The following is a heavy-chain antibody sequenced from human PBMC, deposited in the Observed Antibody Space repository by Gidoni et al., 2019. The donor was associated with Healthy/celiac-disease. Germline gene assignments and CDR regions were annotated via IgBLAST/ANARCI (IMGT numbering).Heavy chain of an antibody. CDR1: GGSFSGYY. Sequence: QVQLQQWGAGLLKPSETLSLTCAVYGGSFSGYYWSWIRQPPGKGLEWIGEINHSGSTNYNPSLKSRVTRSVDTSKTQFSLKLSSVTAADTAVYYCARGIVATISLGGPYYFDYWGQGTLVTVSS. CDR2: INHSGST. D-gene: IGHD5-12*01. J-gene: IGHJ4*02. CDR3: ARGIVATISLGGPYYFDY. V-gene: IGHV4-34*01.